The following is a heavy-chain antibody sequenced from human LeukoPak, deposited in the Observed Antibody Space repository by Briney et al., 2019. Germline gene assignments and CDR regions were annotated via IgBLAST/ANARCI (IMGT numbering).Heavy chain of an antibody. Sequence: GGSLRLSSAASGFTFSSYEMNWVRQAPGKWLEWVSYISSSGTTIFYADSVKGRFTISRDNAKNSLYLQMNSLRAEDTAVYYCARDSSGWWGQGYGMDVWGQGTTVTVSS. CDR2: ISSSGTTI. CDR3: ARDSSGWWGQGYGMDV. CDR1: GFTFSSYE. J-gene: IGHJ6*02. V-gene: IGHV3-48*03. D-gene: IGHD6-19*01.